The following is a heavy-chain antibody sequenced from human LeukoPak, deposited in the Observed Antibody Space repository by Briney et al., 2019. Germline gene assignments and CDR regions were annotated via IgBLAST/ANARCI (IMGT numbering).Heavy chain of an antibody. V-gene: IGHV3-21*01. J-gene: IGHJ6*03. Sequence: GGSLRLSCAASGFTFSDYSMNWVRQAPGEGLEWVSSISSRSIYIHYADSVKGRFTISRDNVKNSLYLQMNSLRAEDTAVYYCAAREGRYYMDVWGKGTTVTVSS. CDR1: GFTFSDYS. CDR3: AAREGRYYMDV. CDR2: ISSRSIYI.